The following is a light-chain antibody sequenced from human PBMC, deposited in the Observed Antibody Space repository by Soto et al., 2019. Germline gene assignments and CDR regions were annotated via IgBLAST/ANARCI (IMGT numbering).Light chain of an antibody. J-gene: IGLJ3*02. CDR2: YDR. V-gene: IGLV3-21*04. CDR3: QVWDRSSDHAM. CDR1: NIGSNS. Sequence: SYELTQPPSVSVAPGETARITCGGNNIGSNSVHWYQRKPGQAPVVVIYYDRDRPSGIPERFSGSNSGNTATLTISRVEAGDEADYYCQVWDRSSDHAMFGGGTKLTVL.